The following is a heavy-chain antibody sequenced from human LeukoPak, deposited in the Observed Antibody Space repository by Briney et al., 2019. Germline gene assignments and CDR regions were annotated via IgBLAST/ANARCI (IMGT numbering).Heavy chain of an antibody. CDR3: ARDGNYDSSGYYERFDY. V-gene: IGHV3-21*01. J-gene: IGHJ4*02. Sequence: GGSLRLSCAASGLTFSSYNMNWVRQAPGKGLEWVSSISSSSSYIYYADSVKGRFTISRDNAKNSLYMQMNSLRAEDTAVYYCARDGNYDSSGYYERFDYWGQGTLVTVSS. CDR2: ISSSSSYI. D-gene: IGHD3-22*01. CDR1: GLTFSSYN.